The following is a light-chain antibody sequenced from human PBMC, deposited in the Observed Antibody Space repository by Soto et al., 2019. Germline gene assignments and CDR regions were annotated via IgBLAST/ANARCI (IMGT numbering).Light chain of an antibody. CDR3: SSFTSSSTLVV. Sequence: QSALTQPASVSGSPGQSITISCTGTTSDVGGYNYVSWYQQHPGKAPKLMIYDVSYRSSGVSNRFSGSKSGNTASLTISGLQAEDEADYYCSSFTSSSTLVVFGGGTKVTVL. V-gene: IGLV2-14*01. J-gene: IGLJ2*01. CDR2: DVS. CDR1: TSDVGGYNY.